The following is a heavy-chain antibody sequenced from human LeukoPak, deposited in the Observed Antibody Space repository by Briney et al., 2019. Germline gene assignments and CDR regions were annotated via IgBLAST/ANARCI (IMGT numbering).Heavy chain of an antibody. D-gene: IGHD3-22*01. V-gene: IGHV4-4*07. Sequence: SETLSLTCTVSGGSMSSYYWTWIRRPAGKGLEWIGRIYTSGSTYYNPSLNSRVTMSVDTSKSQFSLKLTSVTAADTAVYYCARDAYYYDTSGYYLLDFWGQGTLVTVSS. CDR1: GGSMSSYY. CDR2: IYTSGST. J-gene: IGHJ4*02. CDR3: ARDAYYYDTSGYYLLDF.